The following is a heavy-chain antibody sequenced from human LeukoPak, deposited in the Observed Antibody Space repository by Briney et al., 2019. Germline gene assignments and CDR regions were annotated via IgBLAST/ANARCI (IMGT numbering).Heavy chain of an antibody. V-gene: IGHV4-4*02. CDR2: ISLSGYT. J-gene: IGHJ4*02. Sequence: SETLSLTCGVSGGSITTTNYWSWVRQSPGRGLEWIGEISLSGYTGFNPSLRGRVTMSPDESKNHLSLTLTSVTAADTAIYYCSRESGPYSPFGHWGQGILVTVTT. D-gene: IGHD1-26*01. CDR3: SRESGPYSPFGH. CDR1: GGSITTTNY.